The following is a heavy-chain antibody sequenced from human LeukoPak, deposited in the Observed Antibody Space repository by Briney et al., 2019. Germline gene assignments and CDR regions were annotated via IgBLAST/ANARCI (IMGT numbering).Heavy chain of an antibody. CDR2: ISGSGGST. CDR3: AKAVSSKDYFDY. CDR1: GFTFSSYA. J-gene: IGHJ4*02. Sequence: AGGSLRLSCAASGFTFSSYAMSWVRQAPGKGLEWVSAISGSGGSTYYADSVKGRFTISGDNSKNTLYLQMNSLRAEDTAVYYCAKAVSSKDYFDYWGQGTLVTVSS. V-gene: IGHV3-23*01. D-gene: IGHD6-6*01.